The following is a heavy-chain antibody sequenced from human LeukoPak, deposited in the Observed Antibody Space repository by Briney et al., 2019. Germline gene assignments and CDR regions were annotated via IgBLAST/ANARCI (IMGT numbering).Heavy chain of an antibody. J-gene: IGHJ4*02. CDR1: GFTVSSNY. Sequence: PGGSLRLSCAASGFTVSSNYMSWVRQAPGKRLEWVSVIYSGGTTYYADSVKGRFTISRDNSKNTLYLQMNSLRAEDTAVYYCARDSSGLSYFDYGGQGTLVTVSS. V-gene: IGHV3-66*01. CDR3: ARDSSGLSYFDY. CDR2: IYSGGTT. D-gene: IGHD3-22*01.